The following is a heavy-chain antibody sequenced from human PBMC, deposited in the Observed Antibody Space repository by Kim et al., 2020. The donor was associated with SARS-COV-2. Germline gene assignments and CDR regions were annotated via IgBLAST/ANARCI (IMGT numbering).Heavy chain of an antibody. CDR3: ARDLRTMVRGPFDP. D-gene: IGHD3-10*01. V-gene: IGHV3-11*05. J-gene: IGHJ5*02. Sequence: ADSVRGRFTTARDNAKNSLYLQMNSLRAEDTAVYYCARDLRTMVRGPFDPWGQGTLVTVSS.